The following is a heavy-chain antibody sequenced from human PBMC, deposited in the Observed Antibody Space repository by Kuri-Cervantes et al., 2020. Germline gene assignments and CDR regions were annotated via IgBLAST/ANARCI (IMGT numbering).Heavy chain of an antibody. CDR2: FHPYNDDT. Sequence: VKLQESGAELVKPGASVKMSCKASGYIFTTYPIEWMKQNHGKSLEWIGNFHPYNDDTKYNEKFKGKATLTVEKSSSTVYLELSRLTSDDSAIYYCARRGYDRDYAMDYWGQGASVTVSS. J-gene: IGHJ4*01. CDR3: ARRGYDRDYAMDY. CDR1: GYIFTTYP. V-gene: IGHV1-3*01. D-gene: IGHD2-8*01.